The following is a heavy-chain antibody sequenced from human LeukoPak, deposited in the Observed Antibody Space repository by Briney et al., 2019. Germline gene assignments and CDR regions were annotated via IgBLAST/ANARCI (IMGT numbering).Heavy chain of an antibody. Sequence: GGSLRLSCAASGFTFSSYAMSWVRQAPGRGLGWVSTISDGGGSTYYADSVKGRFTISRDNSKNTLYLQMNSLRAEDTAVYYCAKGVCATGTCSRGIGGYWGQGTLVTVAS. CDR1: GFTFSSYA. CDR3: AKGVCATGTCSRGIGGY. V-gene: IGHV3-23*01. J-gene: IGHJ4*02. D-gene: IGHD2-15*01. CDR2: ISDGGGST.